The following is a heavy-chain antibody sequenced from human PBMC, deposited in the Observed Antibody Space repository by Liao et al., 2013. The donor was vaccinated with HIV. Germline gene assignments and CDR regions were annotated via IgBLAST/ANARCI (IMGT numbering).Heavy chain of an antibody. CDR1: GDSINSHY. Sequence: QMQLQESGPGLVKPSETLSLTCTVSGDSINSHYWSWIRQPAGKGLEWIGRIYANGNTNYNPSLKSRVTLSVDTSKTQFSLTLISVTGADTAAYYCARDTNFWSGSGGIDLWGQGTLVTVSP. J-gene: IGHJ5*02. D-gene: IGHD3-3*01. V-gene: IGHV4-4*07. CDR3: ARDTNFWSGSGGIDL. CDR2: IYANGNT.